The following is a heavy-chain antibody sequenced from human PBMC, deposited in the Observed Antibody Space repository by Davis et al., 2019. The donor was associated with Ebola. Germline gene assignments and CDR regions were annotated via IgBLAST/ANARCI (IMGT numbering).Heavy chain of an antibody. D-gene: IGHD3-3*01. Sequence: PGGSLRLSCAASGFTFSSYWMNWARQAPGKGLEWVANIKQDGSAKYYVDSVKGRFTISRDNAKNSLYLHMNSLRAEDTAVYYCARGVLWSGNLFDYWGQGTLVTVSS. V-gene: IGHV3-7*01. CDR1: GFTFSSYW. J-gene: IGHJ4*02. CDR3: ARGVLWSGNLFDY. CDR2: IKQDGSAK.